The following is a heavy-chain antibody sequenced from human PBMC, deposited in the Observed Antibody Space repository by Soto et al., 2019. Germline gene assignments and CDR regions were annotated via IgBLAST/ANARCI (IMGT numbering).Heavy chain of an antibody. D-gene: IGHD5-12*01. J-gene: IGHJ6*02. Sequence: QVQLQESGPGLVKPSQNLSLTCTVSGGSISSGGYYWSWIRQHPGKGLEWIGYIYYSGSTYYNPSLKSRVTISVDTSKNQFSLKLSSVTAADTAVYYCARDGGSGYETGPYYYYGMDVWGQGTTVTVSS. CDR1: GGSISSGGYY. CDR2: IYYSGST. CDR3: ARDGGSGYETGPYYYYGMDV. V-gene: IGHV4-31*03.